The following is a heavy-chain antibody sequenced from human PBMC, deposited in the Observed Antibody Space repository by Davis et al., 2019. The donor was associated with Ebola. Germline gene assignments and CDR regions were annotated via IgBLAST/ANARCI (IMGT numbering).Heavy chain of an antibody. CDR3: ARRGVIWGIYGMDV. V-gene: IGHV1-69*13. CDR1: GGTFSTYT. CDR2: IIPTFGAP. D-gene: IGHD3-16*01. Sequence: SVTVSCKASGGTFSTYTFTWVRPAPGQGLEWMGGIIPTFGAPTYAKRFQGRVTITADESTRTAYMELSSLTSEDTAVYFCARRGVIWGIYGMDVWGQGTTVTVSS. J-gene: IGHJ6*02.